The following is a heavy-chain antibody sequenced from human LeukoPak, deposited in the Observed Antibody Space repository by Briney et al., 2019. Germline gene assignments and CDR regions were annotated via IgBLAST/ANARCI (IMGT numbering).Heavy chain of an antibody. CDR3: ARHRSMFDSSGYYLDY. CDR1: GDSVTGYY. J-gene: IGHJ4*02. D-gene: IGHD3-22*01. CDR2: IFYRGST. Sequence: SETLSLTCTVSGDSVTGYYWSWIRQPPGKGLEWIAYIFYRGSTNHNPPLGSRVTVSIDTSNNQFSLMLSSVTAADTAVYYCARHRSMFDSSGYYLDYWGQGTLVSVSS. V-gene: IGHV4-59*08.